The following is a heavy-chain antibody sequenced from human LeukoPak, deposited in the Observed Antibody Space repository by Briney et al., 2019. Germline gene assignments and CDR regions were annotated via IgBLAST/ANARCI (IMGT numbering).Heavy chain of an antibody. J-gene: IGHJ4*02. V-gene: IGHV1-2*06. CDR1: GYTFTGYY. CDR3: ARARRDSSSSYYFDY. CDR2: INPNSGGT. Sequence: GASVKVSCKASGYTFTGYYMHWVRQAPGQGLEWMGRINPNSGGTNYAQKCQGRVTMTRDTSISTAYMELSRLRSDDTAVYYCARARRDSSSSYYFDYWGQGTLVTVSS. D-gene: IGHD6-6*01.